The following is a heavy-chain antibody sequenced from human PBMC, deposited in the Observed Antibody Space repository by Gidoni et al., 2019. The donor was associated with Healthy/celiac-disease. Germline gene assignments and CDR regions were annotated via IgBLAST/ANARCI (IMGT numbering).Heavy chain of an antibody. J-gene: IGHJ4*02. D-gene: IGHD2-15*01. CDR2: ISSSSSYI. Sequence: EVQLVESGGGLVKPGGSLRLSCAASGFTFSSYSMNWVRQAPGKGLEWVSSISSSSSYIDYAASVKGRFTISRDNAKNSLYLQMNSLRAEDTAVYYGAREGRYCSGGSCYGTIVAYWGQGTLVTVSS. CDR1: GFTFSSYS. V-gene: IGHV3-21*01. CDR3: AREGRYCSGGSCYGTIVAY.